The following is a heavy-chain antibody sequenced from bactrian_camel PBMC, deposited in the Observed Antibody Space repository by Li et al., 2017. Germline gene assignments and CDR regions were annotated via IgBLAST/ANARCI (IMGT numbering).Heavy chain of an antibody. D-gene: IGHD2*01. V-gene: IGHV3S44*01. Sequence: VQLVESGGGSVRAGGSLRLSCEVSGSAYSSYDTYCMAWFRQDPGKGREEVATKGHARDEVASIASDGTTAYADSVAGRFTISRDNAKNTLYLQLNSLKTEDTAMYYCARFWGGRNPYFPYWGQGTQVTVS. CDR2: KGHARDEVASIASDGTT. CDR3: ARFWGGRNPYFPY. CDR1: GSAYSSYD. J-gene: IGHJ4*01.